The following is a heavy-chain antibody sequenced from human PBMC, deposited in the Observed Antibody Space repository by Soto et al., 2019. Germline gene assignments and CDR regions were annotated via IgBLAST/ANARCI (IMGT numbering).Heavy chain of an antibody. CDR1: GGSISSYY. CDR2: IYYSGST. Sequence: PSETLSLTCTVSGGSISSYYWSWIRQPPGKGLEWIGYIYYSGSTNYNPSLKSRVTISVDTSKNQFSLKLSSVTAADTAVYYCARDSPYSSGPYIDYWGQGTLVTVSS. J-gene: IGHJ4*02. D-gene: IGHD3-22*01. CDR3: ARDSPYSSGPYIDY. V-gene: IGHV4-59*01.